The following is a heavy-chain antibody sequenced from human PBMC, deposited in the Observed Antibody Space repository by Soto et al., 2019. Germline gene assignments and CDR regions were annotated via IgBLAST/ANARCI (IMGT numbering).Heavy chain of an antibody. J-gene: IGHJ3*02. D-gene: IGHD2-21*02. CDR2: INVAGNT. Sequence: EVQLVESGGGLVQPGGSLRLSCAASGFTFSNYDMHWVRQATGKGLQWVANINVAGNTYYPVSVKGRFTISRENAKNSLYLHINSLRAEDTAVYYCTSTADFTSAFDIWGQGTMVTVSS. CDR3: TSTADFTSAFDI. V-gene: IGHV3-13*01. CDR1: GFTFSNYD.